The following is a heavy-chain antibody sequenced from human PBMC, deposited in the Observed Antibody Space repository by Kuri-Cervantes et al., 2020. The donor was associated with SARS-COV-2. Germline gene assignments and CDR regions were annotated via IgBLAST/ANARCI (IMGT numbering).Heavy chain of an antibody. V-gene: IGHV4-61*02. J-gene: IGHJ4*02. CDR2: IYTSGTT. D-gene: IGHD6-13*01. CDR1: GDSMSSDSYY. Sequence: SETLSLTCTVSGDSMSSDSYYWSWIRQPAGKGLEWIGRIYTSGTTDYNPSLKSRVSMSLDTSRNRFSLTLHSVTGADTAVYFWARGLIAASAGIYFDTWGQGSLVTVSS. CDR3: ARGLIAASAGIYFDT.